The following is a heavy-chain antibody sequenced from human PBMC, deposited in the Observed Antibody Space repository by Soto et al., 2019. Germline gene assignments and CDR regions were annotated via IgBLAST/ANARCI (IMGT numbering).Heavy chain of an antibody. V-gene: IGHV3-74*01. CDR2: INADGTST. Sequence: SLRLSCAASGFTFSNSWMHWVRQVSGKGLEWVSRINADGTSTSYADSVKGRFTISRDNAKNTLYLHVNSLRAEDTAVYYCVKVLARGVGVPRFYFDSWGQGALVTVSS. CDR3: VKVLARGVGVPRFYFDS. CDR1: GFTFSNSW. J-gene: IGHJ4*02. D-gene: IGHD2-2*01.